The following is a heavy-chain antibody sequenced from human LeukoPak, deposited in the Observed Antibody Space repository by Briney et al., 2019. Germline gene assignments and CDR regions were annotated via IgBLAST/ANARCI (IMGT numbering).Heavy chain of an antibody. CDR2: FDPENAEI. J-gene: IGHJ4*02. Sequence: ASVKVSCNLSGNTLRELPIQWVRQAGGKGLEWMAGFDPENAEIVYAQNFQGRVTMTEDTSTNTAYMELTSLTSDDTALYYCATRGSDFWSGFDYWGQGTQVTVSS. CDR3: ATRGSDFWSGFDY. D-gene: IGHD3-3*01. V-gene: IGHV1-24*01. CDR1: GNTLRELP.